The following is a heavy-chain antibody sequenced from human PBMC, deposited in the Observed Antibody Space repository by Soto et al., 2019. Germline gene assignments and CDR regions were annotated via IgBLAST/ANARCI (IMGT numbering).Heavy chain of an antibody. CDR1: GFTFSSYG. D-gene: IGHD6-13*01. V-gene: IGHV3-30*18. J-gene: IGHJ6*02. CDR2: ISYDGSNK. CDR3: AKDRSSWYAHYYYYGMDV. Sequence: GGSLRLSCAASGFTFSSYGMHWVRQAPGKGLEWVAVISYDGSNKYYADSVKGRFTISRDNSKNTLYLQMNSLRAEDTAVYYCAKDRSSWYAHYYYYGMDVWGQGTTVTVS.